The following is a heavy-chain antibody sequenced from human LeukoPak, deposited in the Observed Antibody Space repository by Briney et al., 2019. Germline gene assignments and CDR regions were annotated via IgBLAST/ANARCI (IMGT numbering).Heavy chain of an antibody. D-gene: IGHD6-19*01. J-gene: IGHJ4*02. CDR3: ARDRGSDSSGWPTYYFDY. CDR1: GFTCSSYS. V-gene: IGHV3-48*01. CDR2: ISSSSHTI. Sequence: GGSLRLSCAASGFTCSSYSMNWVRQAPGKGLGWVSYISSSSHTIYSADSVKGQFTISRDNAKNSLYLQMNSLRAEDTAVYYCARDRGSDSSGWPTYYFDYWGQGTLVTVSS.